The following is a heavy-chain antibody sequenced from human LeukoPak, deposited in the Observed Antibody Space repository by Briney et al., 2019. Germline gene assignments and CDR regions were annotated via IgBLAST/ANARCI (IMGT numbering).Heavy chain of an antibody. CDR1: GFTVSSNY. V-gene: IGHV3-53*01. CDR2: IYSGGTT. CDR3: TKLKGWYGEGYFDY. Sequence: PGGSLRLSCAASGFTVSSNYMSWVRQAAGKGLEWVSVIYSGGTTFYADSVKGRFTISRDNSKNTLYLQMNCLRADDTAVYYCTKLKGWYGEGYFDYWGQGTLVTVSS. D-gene: IGHD3-10*01. J-gene: IGHJ4*02.